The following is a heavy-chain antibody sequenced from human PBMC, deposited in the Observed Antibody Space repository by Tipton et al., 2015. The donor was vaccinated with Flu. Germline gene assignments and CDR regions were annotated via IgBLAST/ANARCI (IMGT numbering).Heavy chain of an antibody. CDR3: ARQQRLAPGAFDI. CDR1: GFTFTTYG. Sequence: LSLTCAASGFTFTTYGMHWVRQAPGKGLEWVAVIWYDGSNKYYADSVKGRFTISRDISKNTLYLQMDSLRAEDTSVYYCARQQRLAPGAFDIWGQGTMVTVSS. J-gene: IGHJ3*02. V-gene: IGHV3-33*01. CDR2: IWYDGSNK. D-gene: IGHD6-25*01.